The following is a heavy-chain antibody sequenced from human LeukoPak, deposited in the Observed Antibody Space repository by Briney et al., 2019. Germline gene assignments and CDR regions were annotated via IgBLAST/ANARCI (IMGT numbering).Heavy chain of an antibody. J-gene: IGHJ3*02. CDR1: DDSLSANRYY. Sequence: SETLSLTCSVSDDSLSANRYYWGWVRQPPGKGLEWIGSIYYSGSTYYNASLKSRVTISADTSKNQFSLKLSSVTAADTAVYYCARPLSGSSSWHGDAFDIWGQGTMVTVSS. V-gene: IGHV4-39*01. CDR2: IYYSGST. D-gene: IGHD6-13*01. CDR3: ARPLSGSSSWHGDAFDI.